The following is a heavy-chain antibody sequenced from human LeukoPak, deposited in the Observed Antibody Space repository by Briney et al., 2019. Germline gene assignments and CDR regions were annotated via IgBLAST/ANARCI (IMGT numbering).Heavy chain of an antibody. V-gene: IGHV3-23*01. D-gene: IGHD2-21*02. CDR2: ISGGGGRT. J-gene: IGHJ4*02. CDR1: GFTFSNYA. Sequence: QTGGSLRLSCAASGFTFSNYALSWVRQAPGKGLEWVSTISGGGGRTFYAGSVKGRFTVSRDNSKNTLYLQMSSLRAEDTAIYYCAKYCSGDCSRRTFDCWGQGTLVTVSS. CDR3: AKYCSGDCSRRTFDC.